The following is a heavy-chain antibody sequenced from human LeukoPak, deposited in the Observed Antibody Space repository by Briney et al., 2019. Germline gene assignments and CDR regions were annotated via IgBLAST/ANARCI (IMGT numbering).Heavy chain of an antibody. V-gene: IGHV4-59*01. Sequence: SETLSLTCSGGSISTYYWSWIRQPPGKGLEWIGYIYYSGSTNYNPSLKSRVTISVDTSKNQFSLKLSSVTAADTAVYYCAIEAIVGAPRGDYWGQGTLVTVSS. J-gene: IGHJ4*02. CDR1: GGSISTYY. D-gene: IGHD1-26*01. CDR3: AIEAIVGAPRGDY. CDR2: IYYSGST.